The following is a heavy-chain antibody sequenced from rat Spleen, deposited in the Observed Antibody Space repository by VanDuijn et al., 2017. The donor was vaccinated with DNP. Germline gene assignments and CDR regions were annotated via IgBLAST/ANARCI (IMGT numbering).Heavy chain of an antibody. CDR2: ISSAGNT. V-gene: IGHV2S12*01. J-gene: IGHJ3*01. CDR1: GFSLISYG. CDR3: TRDYYTSSFVY. Sequence: VQLKESGPGLVQPSQTLSLTCAVSGFSLISYGVGWVRQPPGKGLEWIASISSAGNTYYNSALRSRLSISRDTSKSQVSLKMNSLQTENTAIYFCTRDYYTSSFVYWGQGTLVTVSS. D-gene: IGHD1-2*01.